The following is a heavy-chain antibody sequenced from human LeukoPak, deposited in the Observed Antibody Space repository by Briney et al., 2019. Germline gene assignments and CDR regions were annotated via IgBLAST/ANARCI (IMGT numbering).Heavy chain of an antibody. CDR1: GGSISSYY. CDR3: ARLGQNYGDSEYYFDY. V-gene: IGHV4-59*08. J-gene: IGHJ4*02. Sequence: SEILSLTCTVSGGSISSYYWSWIRQPPGKGLEWIGYIYYSGSTNYNPSLKSRVTISVDTSKNQFSLKLSSVTAADTAVYYCARLGQNYGDSEYYFDYWGQGTLVTVSS. D-gene: IGHD4-17*01. CDR2: IYYSGST.